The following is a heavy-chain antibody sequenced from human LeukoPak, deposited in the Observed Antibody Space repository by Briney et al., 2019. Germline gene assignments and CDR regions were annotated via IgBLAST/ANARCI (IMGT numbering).Heavy chain of an antibody. CDR2: ISYDGSNK. D-gene: IGHD4-17*01. CDR1: GFTFSSHG. Sequence: PGGSLRLSCAASGFTFSSHGMHWVRQAPGKGLEWVAVISYDGSNKYYADSVKGRFTISRDNSKNTLYLQMNSLRAEDTAVYYCAKARSRPVTTYYFDYWGQGTLVTVSS. V-gene: IGHV3-30*18. CDR3: AKARSRPVTTYYFDY. J-gene: IGHJ4*02.